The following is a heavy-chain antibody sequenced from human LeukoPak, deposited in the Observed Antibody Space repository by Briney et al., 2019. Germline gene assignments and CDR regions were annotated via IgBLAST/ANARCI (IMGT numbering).Heavy chain of an antibody. CDR1: GYTFTGYY. D-gene: IGHD6-13*01. J-gene: IGHJ5*02. V-gene: IGHV1-2*02. CDR3: ARGGVRKQQLSDWFDP. CDR2: INPNSGGT. Sequence: ASVKVSCKASGYTFTGYYMHWVRQAPGQGLEWMGWINPNSGGTNYAQKFQGRVTMTRDTSISTAYMELSRLRSDDTAVYYYARGGVRKQQLSDWFDPWGQGTLVTVSS.